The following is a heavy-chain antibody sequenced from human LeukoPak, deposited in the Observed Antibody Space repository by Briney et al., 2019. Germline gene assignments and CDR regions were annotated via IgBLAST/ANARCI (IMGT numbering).Heavy chain of an antibody. CDR1: GYTFTSYG. Sequence: ASAKVSCKASGYTFTSYGISWVRQAPGQGLEWMGWISAYNGNTNYAQKLQGRVTMTTDTSTTTAYMEVRSLRSDDTAVYYCARDRQRLVGIYYYGMDVWGQGTTVTVSS. CDR2: ISAYNGNT. D-gene: IGHD6-19*01. CDR3: ARDRQRLVGIYYYGMDV. J-gene: IGHJ6*02. V-gene: IGHV1-18*01.